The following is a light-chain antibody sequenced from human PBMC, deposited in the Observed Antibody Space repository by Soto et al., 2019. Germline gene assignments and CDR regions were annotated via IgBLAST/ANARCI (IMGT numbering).Light chain of an antibody. V-gene: IGKV1-5*03. CDR1: QSISTW. CDR2: KAS. CDR3: QQYDTYWT. Sequence: DIQMTQSPSTLSASVGDRVTITCRASQSISTWLAWYQQKPGKAPNLLIYKASSLRSGVPSRFSGSGSGTEFTLTISSLQPDDFATYYCQQYDTYWTFGQGTKVDI. J-gene: IGKJ1*01.